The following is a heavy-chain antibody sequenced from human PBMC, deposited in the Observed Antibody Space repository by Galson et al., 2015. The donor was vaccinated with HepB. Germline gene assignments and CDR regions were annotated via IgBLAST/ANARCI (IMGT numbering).Heavy chain of an antibody. CDR3: ARDWGEYCSSTSCYGNWYSDL. CDR2: IKQDGSEK. CDR1: GFTFSRYW. Sequence: SLRLSCAASGFTFSRYWMSWVRQAPGKGLEWAANIKQDGSEKYYVDSVKGRFTISRDNAKNSLYLQMNSLRAEDTAVYYCARDWGEYCSSTSCYGNWYSDLWGRGTLVTVSS. J-gene: IGHJ2*01. D-gene: IGHD2-2*01. V-gene: IGHV3-7*01.